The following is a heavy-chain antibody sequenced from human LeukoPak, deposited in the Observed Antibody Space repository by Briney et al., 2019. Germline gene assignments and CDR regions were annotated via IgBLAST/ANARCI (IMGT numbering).Heavy chain of an antibody. CDR1: VFTFSSYW. D-gene: IGHD2-2*01. J-gene: IGHJ4*02. Sequence: GGSLRLSCAASVFTFSSYWMSWVRQAPGKGLEWVANIKQDGGEKYYVDSVKSRFTISRDNAKNSQYLQMNSRRAEDTAVYYCWVPATAGEADYWGQGTLVTVSS. CDR2: IKQDGGEK. CDR3: WVPATAGEADY. V-gene: IGHV3-7*01.